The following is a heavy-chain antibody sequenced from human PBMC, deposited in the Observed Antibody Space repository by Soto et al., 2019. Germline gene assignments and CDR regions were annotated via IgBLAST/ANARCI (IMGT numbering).Heavy chain of an antibody. V-gene: IGHV3-64*01. CDR1: GFTFSSYA. D-gene: IGHD3-22*01. CDR2: ISSYGGST. J-gene: IGHJ4*02. CDR3: ARDPDSSGYYYFDY. Sequence: EVQLVESGGGLAQPGGSLRLSCAASGFTFSSYAMHWVRQAPGKGLEYVSAISSYGGSTYCANSVKGRFTISRDNSKNTLYLQMGSLRAEDMAVYYCARDPDSSGYYYFDYWGQGTLVTVSS.